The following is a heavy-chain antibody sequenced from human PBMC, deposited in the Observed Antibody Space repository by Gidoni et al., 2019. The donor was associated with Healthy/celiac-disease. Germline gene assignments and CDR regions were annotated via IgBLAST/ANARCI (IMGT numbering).Heavy chain of an antibody. J-gene: IGHJ4*02. CDR3: ARGGNYRPYYFDY. Sequence: QVQLQESGPGLVKPSETLSLTCTVPGGSISSCYWSWIRQPAGKGLEVIGRIYTSGSTNYNPSLKSRVTMSVDTSKNQLSLKLSSVTAADTAVYYCARGGNYRPYYFDYWGQGALVTVSS. CDR1: GGSISSCY. CDR2: IYTSGST. D-gene: IGHD3-16*02. V-gene: IGHV4-4*07.